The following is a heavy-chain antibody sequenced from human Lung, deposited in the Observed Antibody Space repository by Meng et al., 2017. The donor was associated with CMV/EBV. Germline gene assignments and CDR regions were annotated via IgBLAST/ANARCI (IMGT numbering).Heavy chain of an antibody. J-gene: IGHJ6*02. Sequence: ESLKISCAAFEFTFSSYRMNWVRQAPGKGLEWVSFISSTSAYIDYADSEKGRFTISRDNARNSLFLQMNSLRAEDTAVYYCARDIRGSDYYYGMDVWGPGTXVNGAS. CDR3: ARDIRGSDYYYGMDV. CDR2: ISSTSAYI. CDR1: EFTFSSYR. D-gene: IGHD3-10*01. V-gene: IGHV3-21*01.